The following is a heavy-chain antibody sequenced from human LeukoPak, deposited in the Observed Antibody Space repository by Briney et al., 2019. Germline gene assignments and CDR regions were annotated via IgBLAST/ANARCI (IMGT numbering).Heavy chain of an antibody. CDR3: ARRRRGDYGRGYFDY. CDR2: IYTSGST. CDR1: GGSISSGSYY. J-gene: IGHJ4*02. V-gene: IGHV4-61*02. Sequence: SQTLSLTCTVYGGSISSGSYYWSWIRQPAGKGLEWIGRIYTSGSTNYNPSLKSRVTISVDTSKNQFSLKLSSVTAADTAVYYCARRRRGDYGRGYFDYWGQGTLVTVSS. D-gene: IGHD4-17*01.